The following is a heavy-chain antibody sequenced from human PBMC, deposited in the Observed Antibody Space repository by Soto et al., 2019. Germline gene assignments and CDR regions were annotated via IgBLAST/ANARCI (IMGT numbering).Heavy chain of an antibody. J-gene: IGHJ5*02. CDR1: GYTFTGYY. D-gene: IGHD6-13*01. CDR3: AREGGIAAAGTTTNWFDP. V-gene: IGHV1-2*04. CDR2: INPNSGGT. Sequence: ASVKVSCKASGYTFTGYYMHWVRQAPGQGLEWMGWINPNSGGTNYAQKFQGWVTMTRDTSISTAYMELGRLRSDDTAVYYCAREGGIAAAGTTTNWFDPWGQGTLVTVSS.